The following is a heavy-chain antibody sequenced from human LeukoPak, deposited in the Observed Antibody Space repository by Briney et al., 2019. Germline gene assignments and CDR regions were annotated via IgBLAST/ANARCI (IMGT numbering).Heavy chain of an antibody. D-gene: IGHD4-17*01. J-gene: IGHJ3*02. CDR3: ARVPRDYGDYGNAFDI. CDR1: GGSFSGYY. CDR2: VNHSGST. V-gene: IGHV4-34*01. Sequence: SETLSLTCAVYGGSFSGYYWSWIRQPPGKGLEWIGEVNHSGSTNYNPSLKSRVTISVDTSKNQFSLKLSSVTAADTAVYYCARVPRDYGDYGNAFDIWGQGTMVTVS.